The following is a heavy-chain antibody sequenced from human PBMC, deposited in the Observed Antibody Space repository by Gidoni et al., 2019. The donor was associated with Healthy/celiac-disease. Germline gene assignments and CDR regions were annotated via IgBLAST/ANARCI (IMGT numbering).Heavy chain of an antibody. CDR1: GGSIRSSNW. D-gene: IGHD1-26*01. J-gene: IGHJ6*02. CDR3: ARDADTLVGATARSYYYGMDV. V-gene: IGHV4-4*02. Sequence: QVQLQESGPGLVKPSGTLSLTCAVSGGSIRSSNWWSWVRQPPGKGLEWIGEIYPSGSTNYNPSLKSRVTISVDKSKNQFSLKLSSVTAADTAVYYCARDADTLVGATARSYYYGMDVWGQGTTVTVSS. CDR2: IYPSGST.